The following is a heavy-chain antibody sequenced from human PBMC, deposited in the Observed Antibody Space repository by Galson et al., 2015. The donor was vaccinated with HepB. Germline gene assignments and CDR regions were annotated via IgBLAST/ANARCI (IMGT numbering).Heavy chain of an antibody. CDR3: VIYQLLPIYFDY. V-gene: IGHV3-23*01. J-gene: IGHJ4*02. CDR2: ISGSGGST. Sequence: SLRLSCAASGSTFSSYAMSWVRQAPGKGLEWVSAISGSGGSTYYADSVKGRFTISRDNSKNTLYLQMNSLRAEDTAVYYCVIYQLLPIYFDYWGQGTLVTVSS. CDR1: GSTFSSYA. D-gene: IGHD2-2*01.